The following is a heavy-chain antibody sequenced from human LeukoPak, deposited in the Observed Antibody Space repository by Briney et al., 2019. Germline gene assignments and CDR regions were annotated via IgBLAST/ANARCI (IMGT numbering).Heavy chain of an antibody. V-gene: IGHV3-21*01. Sequence: GGSLRLSCAASGFTFSSYSMNWVRQAPGKGPEWVSSISSSSSYIYYADSVKGRFTISRDNAKNSLYLRMNSLRAEDTAVYYCAGMAHGDYWGQGTLVTVSS. J-gene: IGHJ4*02. CDR2: ISSSSSYI. D-gene: IGHD6-13*01. CDR3: AGMAHGDY. CDR1: GFTFSSYS.